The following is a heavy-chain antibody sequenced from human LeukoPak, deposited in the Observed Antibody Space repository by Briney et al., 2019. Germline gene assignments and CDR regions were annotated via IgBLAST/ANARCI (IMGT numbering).Heavy chain of an antibody. D-gene: IGHD4-17*01. CDR1: GFTFGTHA. J-gene: IGHJ6*02. CDR3: ARVASSSVTHYYYYGMDV. Sequence: PGGSLRLSCTASGFTFGTHAMHWVRQAPGKGLEWVAMISYHGRKNLYADSVKGQFSISRDNAENTLYLQMNSLRQDDTAVYYCARVASSSVTHYYYYGMDVWGPGTTVSVSS. CDR2: ISYHGRKN. V-gene: IGHV3-30*03.